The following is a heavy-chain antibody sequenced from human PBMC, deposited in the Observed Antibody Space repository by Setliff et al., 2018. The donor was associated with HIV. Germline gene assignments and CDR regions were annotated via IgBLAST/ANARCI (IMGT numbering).Heavy chain of an antibody. D-gene: IGHD2-21*01. Sequence: GGSLRLSCAASGFTFSNAWMSWVRQAPGKGLEWVGRMKSKTDGGTTDYAAPVKGRFTISRDDSKNTLYLQMNSLKTEDTAVYYCTTGTRLVDWGQGALVTVSS. CDR3: TTGTRLVD. J-gene: IGHJ4*02. V-gene: IGHV3-15*01. CDR2: MKSKTDGGTT. CDR1: GFTFSNAW.